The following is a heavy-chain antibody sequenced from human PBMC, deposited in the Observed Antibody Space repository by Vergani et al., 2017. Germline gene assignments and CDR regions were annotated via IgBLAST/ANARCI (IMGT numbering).Heavy chain of an antibody. D-gene: IGHD1-1*01. CDR1: EYSFGNYW. Sequence: VELVQSGPEMRKPGESLKISCKGSEYSFGNYWIGWVRQMPGQGLEWMGIIYPADSDTRYSPSFQGQVTISADKSISTASLQWDSLKASDTALYYCARHTTYTDSWGQGTLVTVSS. J-gene: IGHJ4*02. CDR3: ARHTTYTDS. CDR2: IYPADSDT. V-gene: IGHV5-51*01.